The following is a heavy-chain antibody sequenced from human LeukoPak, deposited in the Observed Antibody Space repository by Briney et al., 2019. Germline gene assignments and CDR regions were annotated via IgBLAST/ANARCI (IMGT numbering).Heavy chain of an antibody. CDR3: ATSMGHCSSTSCHALDI. J-gene: IGHJ3*02. CDR1: GFTFSSYA. Sequence: PWGSLRLSCAASGFTFSSYAMSWVRQAPGKGLEWVSAISGSGGSTYYADSVKGRFTISRDNSKNTLYLQMNSLRAEDTAVYYCATSMGHCSSTSCHALDIWGQGTMVTVSS. V-gene: IGHV3-23*01. D-gene: IGHD2-2*01. CDR2: ISGSGGST.